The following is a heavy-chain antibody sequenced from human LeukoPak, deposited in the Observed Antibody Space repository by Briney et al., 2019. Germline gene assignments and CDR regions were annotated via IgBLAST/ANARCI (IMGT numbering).Heavy chain of an antibody. CDR1: GFTFSTYA. J-gene: IGHJ4*02. V-gene: IGHV3-23*01. Sequence: GGSLRLSCAASGFTFSTYAMSWVRQAPGKGLEWISYISDSGISIYHADSVKGRFTISRDNSKKSLYLQMNSLRAEDTALYYCARVVGVTYFEYWGQGTLVTVSS. CDR3: ARVVGVTYFEY. D-gene: IGHD3-16*01. CDR2: ISDSGISI.